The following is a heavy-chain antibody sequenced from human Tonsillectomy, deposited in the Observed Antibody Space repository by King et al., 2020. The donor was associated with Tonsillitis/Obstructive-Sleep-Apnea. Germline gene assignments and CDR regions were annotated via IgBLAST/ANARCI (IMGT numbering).Heavy chain of an antibody. CDR1: GFTFDDYA. J-gene: IGHJ4*02. CDR2: ISGDGGST. V-gene: IGHV3-43*02. CDR3: AKDMREDQLLDVGVDY. Sequence: VQLVESGGGVVQPGGSLRLSCAASGFTFDDYAMHWVRQAPGKGLEWVSLISGDGGSTYYADSVKGRFTISRDNSKNSLYLQMNSLRTEDTALYYCAKDMREDQLLDVGVDYWGQGTLVTVSS. D-gene: IGHD2-2*01.